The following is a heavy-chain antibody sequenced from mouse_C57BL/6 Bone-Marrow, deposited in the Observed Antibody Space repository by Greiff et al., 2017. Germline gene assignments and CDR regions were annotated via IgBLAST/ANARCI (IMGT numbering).Heavy chain of an antibody. CDR2: ISGGGGNT. CDR1: GFTFSSYT. CDR3: ARQWDDGYPWFAY. Sequence: EVHLVESGGGLVKPGGSLKLSCAASGFTFSSYTMSWVRQTPEKRLEWVATISGGGGNTSYPDSVKGRFTISRDNAKNTLYLQMSSLRSEDTAVCYGARQWDDGYPWFAYWGQGTLVTVSA. D-gene: IGHD2-3*01. V-gene: IGHV5-9*04. J-gene: IGHJ3*01.